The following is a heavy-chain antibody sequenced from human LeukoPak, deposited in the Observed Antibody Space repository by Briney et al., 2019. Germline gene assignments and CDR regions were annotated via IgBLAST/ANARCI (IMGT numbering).Heavy chain of an antibody. CDR2: ISYDGSNK. Sequence: PGRSLRLSCAASGFTFSSYAMHWVRQAPGKGLEGVAVISYDGSNKYYADSVKGRFTISRDNSKNTLYLQMNSLRAEDTAVYYCARDPAIYDFWSGYYLDYWGQGTLVTVSS. D-gene: IGHD3-3*01. CDR1: GFTFSSYA. V-gene: IGHV3-30-3*01. CDR3: ARDPAIYDFWSGYYLDY. J-gene: IGHJ4*02.